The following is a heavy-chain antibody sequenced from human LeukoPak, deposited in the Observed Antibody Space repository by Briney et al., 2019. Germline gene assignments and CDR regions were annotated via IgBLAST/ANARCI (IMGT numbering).Heavy chain of an antibody. Sequence: SETLSLTCTVSGGSISSGDYYWSWIRQPPGKGLEWIGYIYYSGSTYYNPSLKSRVTISVDTSKNQFSLKLSSVTAADTAVYYCARDTVGYCTNGVCHNWFDPRGQGTLVTVSS. V-gene: IGHV4-30-4*08. J-gene: IGHJ5*02. CDR3: ARDTVGYCTNGVCHNWFDP. CDR2: IYYSGST. D-gene: IGHD2-8*01. CDR1: GGSISSGDYY.